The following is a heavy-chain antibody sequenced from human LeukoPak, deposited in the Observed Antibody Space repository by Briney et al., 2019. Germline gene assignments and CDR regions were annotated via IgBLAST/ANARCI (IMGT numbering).Heavy chain of an antibody. V-gene: IGHV3-30*03. J-gene: IGHJ4*02. Sequence: GGSLRLSCAASGFTFSSYGMHWVRQALGKGLEWVAVISYDGSNKYYADSVKGRFTISRDNSKNTLYLQMNSLRAEDTAVYYCAMDLDYWGQGTLVTVSS. CDR1: GFTFSSYG. CDR3: AMDLDY. CDR2: ISYDGSNK. D-gene: IGHD2-2*03.